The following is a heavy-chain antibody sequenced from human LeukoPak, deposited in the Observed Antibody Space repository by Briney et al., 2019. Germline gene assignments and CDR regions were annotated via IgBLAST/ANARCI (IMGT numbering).Heavy chain of an antibody. J-gene: IGHJ6*03. Sequence: GGSLRLSCAASGFTFSSYWMSWVRQAPGKGLEWVANIKQDGSEKYYVASVKGRFTISRDNAKNSLYLQMNSLRAEDTAVYYCARVSRDGYYYYYYMDVWGKGTTVTVSS. D-gene: IGHD5-24*01. V-gene: IGHV3-7*01. CDR2: IKQDGSEK. CDR1: GFTFSSYW. CDR3: ARVSRDGYYYYYYMDV.